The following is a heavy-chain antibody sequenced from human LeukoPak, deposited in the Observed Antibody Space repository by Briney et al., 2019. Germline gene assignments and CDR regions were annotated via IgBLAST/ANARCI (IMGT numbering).Heavy chain of an antibody. Sequence: ASVKVSCKVSGYTFTGYYIHWVRQAPGQGLEWMGRINANSGDSNYAQKFQGRVTMTRDTSISTAYMELSRLRSDDTAVYYCARAWELTTFDYWGQGTLVTVSS. CDR3: ARAWELTTFDY. V-gene: IGHV1-2*06. CDR1: GYTFTGYY. CDR2: INANSGDS. D-gene: IGHD1-26*01. J-gene: IGHJ4*02.